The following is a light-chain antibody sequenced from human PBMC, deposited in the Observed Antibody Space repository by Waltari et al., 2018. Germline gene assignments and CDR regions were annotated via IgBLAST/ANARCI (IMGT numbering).Light chain of an antibody. V-gene: IGLV1-40*01. J-gene: IGLJ3*02. CDR2: NSF. CDR3: QSYDNRLYGTRV. CDR1: SSNIGAGYD. Sequence: QSVLTQPPSVSGAPGHRVTISCTGSSSNIGAGYDVHWYQRLPGAAPKLLIYNSFNLPSRVPDRFSGSKSGMSASLAITGRQAEDEADYYCQSYDNRLYGTRVFGGGTKLTVL.